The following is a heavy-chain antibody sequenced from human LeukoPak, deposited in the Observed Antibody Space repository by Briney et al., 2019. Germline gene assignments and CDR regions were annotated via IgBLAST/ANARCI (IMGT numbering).Heavy chain of an antibody. Sequence: SVKVSRKASGCTFSSYAISWVRQAPGQGLEWMGRIIPIFGTANYAQKFQGRVTITADKSTSTAYMELSSLRSEDTAVYYCATIVGATNEGFDPWGQGTLVTVSS. V-gene: IGHV1-69*06. D-gene: IGHD1-26*01. CDR1: GCTFSSYA. CDR3: ATIVGATNEGFDP. J-gene: IGHJ5*02. CDR2: IIPIFGTA.